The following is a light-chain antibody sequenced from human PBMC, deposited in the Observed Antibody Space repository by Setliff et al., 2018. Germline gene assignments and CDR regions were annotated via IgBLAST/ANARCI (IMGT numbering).Light chain of an antibody. V-gene: IGLV2-11*01. CDR3: CSFAGTYSFV. CDR1: SRDVGAHDF. CDR2: DVS. Sequence: QSALIQPASVSESPGQSITISCTGTSRDVGAHDFVSWYQQRPGKAPKLIIYDVSKRPSGVPDRFSGSKSGTTASLTISGLQPEDEADYYCCSFAGTYSFVFGTGTKVTVL. J-gene: IGLJ1*01.